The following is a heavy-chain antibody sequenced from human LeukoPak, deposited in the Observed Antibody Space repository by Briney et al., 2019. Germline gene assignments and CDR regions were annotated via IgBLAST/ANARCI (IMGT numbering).Heavy chain of an antibody. CDR1: GFSFSTYG. V-gene: IGHV3-33*01. CDR2: IWYDGRNK. Sequence: GGSLKLSCAASGFSFSTYGMHWVRQAPGKGLEWVAVIWYDGRNKYYADSVKGRFSVSRDNSNNTLDLQVNSLRDEDTAVYYCARGGLGYYDVNWFDPWGQGTLVVVSS. D-gene: IGHD3-3*01. CDR3: ARGGLGYYDVNWFDP. J-gene: IGHJ5*02.